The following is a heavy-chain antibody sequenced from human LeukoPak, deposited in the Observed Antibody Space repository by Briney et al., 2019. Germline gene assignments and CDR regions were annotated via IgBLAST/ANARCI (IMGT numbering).Heavy chain of an antibody. Sequence: SETLSLTCTVSGGSISSYYWSWIRQPPGKGLEWRGYIYYGGSTNYNPSLKSRVTISVDTSKNQFSLKLSSVTAADTAVYYCARSDAREYSSSWYEDYGMDVWGQGTTVTVSS. CDR2: IYYGGST. CDR1: GGSISSYY. D-gene: IGHD6-13*01. V-gene: IGHV4-59*01. CDR3: ARSDAREYSSSWYEDYGMDV. J-gene: IGHJ6*02.